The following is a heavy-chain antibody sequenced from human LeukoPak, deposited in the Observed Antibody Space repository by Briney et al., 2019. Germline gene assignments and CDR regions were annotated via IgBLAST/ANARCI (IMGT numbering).Heavy chain of an antibody. CDR3: ARDAFDI. J-gene: IGHJ3*02. CDR1: GYSISSGYY. CDR2: IYHSGST. Sequence: PSETLSLTCTVSGYSISSGYYWGWIRQPPGKGLEWIGSIYHSGSTYYNPSLKSRVTISVDTSKNQFSPKLSSVTAADTAVYYCARDAFDIWGQGTMVTVSS. V-gene: IGHV4-38-2*02.